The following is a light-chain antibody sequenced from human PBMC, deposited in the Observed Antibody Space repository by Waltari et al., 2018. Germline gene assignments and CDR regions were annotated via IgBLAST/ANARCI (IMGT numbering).Light chain of an antibody. V-gene: IGKV3-15*01. J-gene: IGKJ2*01. Sequence: EIVMTQSPATLSVSPGERATLSCRARQSVSSNLAWYQQKPGQAPRLLIYDASTRATGIPARFSGSGSGTEFTLTISSMQSEDFAVYYCQQYNNWPPVYTFGQGTKLEIK. CDR2: DAS. CDR1: QSVSSN. CDR3: QQYNNWPPVYT.